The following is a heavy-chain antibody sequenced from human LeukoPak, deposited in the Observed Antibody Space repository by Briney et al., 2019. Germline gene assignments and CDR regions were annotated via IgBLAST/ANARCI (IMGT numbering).Heavy chain of an antibody. CDR2: IYYSGST. J-gene: IGHJ4*02. CDR3: AREGDSSGWYDY. D-gene: IGHD6-19*01. CDR1: GGSISSYY. V-gene: IGHV4-59*01. Sequence: SETLSLTCTVSGGSISSYYWSWIRQPPGKGLEWIGYIYYSGSTNYNPSLKSLVTISVDTSKNQFSLKLGSVTAADTAVYYCAREGDSSGWYDYWGQGTLVTVSS.